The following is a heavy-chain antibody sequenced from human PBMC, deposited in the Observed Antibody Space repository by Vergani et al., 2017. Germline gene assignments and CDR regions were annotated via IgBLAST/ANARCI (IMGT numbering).Heavy chain of an antibody. J-gene: IGHJ4*02. Sequence: QVQLQESGPGLVKPSQTLSLTCTVSGGSISSGSYYWSWIRQPAGKGLEWIGRIYTSGSTHYNPSLKSRVTISVDTSKNQFSLKLSSVTAADTAVYYCARGWLYYYDSSGYYLPDYWGQGTLVTVSS. CDR3: ARGWLYYYDSSGYYLPDY. D-gene: IGHD3-22*01. CDR1: GGSISSGSYY. V-gene: IGHV4-61*02. CDR2: IYTSGST.